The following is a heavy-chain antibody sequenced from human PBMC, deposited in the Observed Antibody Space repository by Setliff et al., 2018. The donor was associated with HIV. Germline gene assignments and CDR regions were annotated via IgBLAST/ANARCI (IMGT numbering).Heavy chain of an antibody. CDR2: ISSSGNYI. Sequence: GGSLRLSCATSGFTFSFYSMNWVRQAPGEGLEWVSSISSSGNYIYYADSVKGRFTISRDNAKNSLYLQLTTLRAEDTAVYFCASVDTTLVLPPYWGRGTLVTVSS. J-gene: IGHJ4*02. V-gene: IGHV3-21*01. CDR1: GFTFSFYS. D-gene: IGHD5-18*01. CDR3: ASVDTTLVLPPY.